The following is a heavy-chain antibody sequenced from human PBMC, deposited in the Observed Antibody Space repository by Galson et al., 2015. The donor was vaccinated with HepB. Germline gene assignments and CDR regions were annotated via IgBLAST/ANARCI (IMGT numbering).Heavy chain of an antibody. J-gene: IGHJ4*02. CDR2: IGTSDSSS. CDR1: GYRFTNYW. V-gene: IGHV5-10-1*01. CDR3: ATSYYYDSSGYKGGIDY. Sequence: QSGAEVKKPGESLRISCKGSGYRFTNYWISWVRQMPGKGLEWMGKIGTSDSSSTYTPSFQGPRTISAHKSLSTAYLQWSSLKASDTAMYYCATSYYYDSSGYKGGIDYWGQGTLVTVSP. D-gene: IGHD3-22*01.